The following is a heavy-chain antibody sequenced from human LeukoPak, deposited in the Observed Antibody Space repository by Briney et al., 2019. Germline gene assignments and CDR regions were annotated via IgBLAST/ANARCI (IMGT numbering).Heavy chain of an antibody. V-gene: IGHV4-34*01. CDR1: SGSFSGYY. CDR3: ARGSDIVVVPATGGLNWFDP. Sequence: SETLSLTCAVYSGSFSGYYWSWIRQPPGKGLEWIGEINHSGSTNYNPSLKSRVTISVDTSKNQFSLKLSSVTAADTAVYYCARGSDIVVVPATGGLNWFDPWGQGTLVTVSS. CDR2: INHSGST. D-gene: IGHD2-2*01. J-gene: IGHJ5*02.